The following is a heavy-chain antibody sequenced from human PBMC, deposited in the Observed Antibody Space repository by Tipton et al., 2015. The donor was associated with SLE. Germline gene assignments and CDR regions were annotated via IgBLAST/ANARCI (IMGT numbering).Heavy chain of an antibody. CDR2: INPNSGGT. CDR3: TRAPQFWSGSEI. V-gene: IGHV1-2*02. D-gene: IGHD3-3*01. CDR1: GYTFTVYY. Sequence: QSGAEVKKPGASVKVSCKASGYTFTVYYMHWMRQAPGQGLEWMGWINPNSGGTNYAQKFQGRVTRTRDTSISTAYMELSRLRSDDTAVYYCTRAPQFWSGSEIWGQGTMVTVSS. J-gene: IGHJ3*02.